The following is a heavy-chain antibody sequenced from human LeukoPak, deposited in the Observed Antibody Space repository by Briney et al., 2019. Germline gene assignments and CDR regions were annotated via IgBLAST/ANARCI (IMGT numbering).Heavy chain of an antibody. V-gene: IGHV3-30*02. D-gene: IGHD3-10*02. CDR3: ARESGAAKIGQMLNY. CDR2: IQYDGSEI. Sequence: GGSLRLSCVASGFSFNGDWMHWVRQAPGKGLEWVAFIQYDGSEIYYADSLKGRFTISRDNSKNTLYLQMNSLRAEDTAVFYCARESGAAKIGQMLNYWGQGTLVTVSS. J-gene: IGHJ4*02. CDR1: GFSFNGDW.